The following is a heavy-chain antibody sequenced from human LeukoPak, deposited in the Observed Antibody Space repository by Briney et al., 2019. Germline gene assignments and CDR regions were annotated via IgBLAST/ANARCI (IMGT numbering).Heavy chain of an antibody. CDR1: GFTFSGSA. D-gene: IGHD4-17*01. J-gene: IGHJ4*02. CDR3: ARPYADLGGDFDH. Sequence: GGSLRLSCAASGFTFSGSAIHWVRQASGKGLEWVGRIRSKVNNYATEYAASVRGRFTISRDDSKNTAYLQMNSLKIEDTAVYYCARPYADLGGDFDHWGQGTMVTVSS. V-gene: IGHV3-73*01. CDR2: IRSKVNNYAT.